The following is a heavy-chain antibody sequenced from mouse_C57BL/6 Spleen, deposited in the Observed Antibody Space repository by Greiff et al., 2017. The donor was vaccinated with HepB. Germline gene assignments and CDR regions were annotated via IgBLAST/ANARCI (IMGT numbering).Heavy chain of an antibody. J-gene: IGHJ3*01. V-gene: IGHV5-4*01. CDR2: ISDGGSYT. CDR3: ARDQGYYGSRTGFAY. Sequence: EVHLVESGGGLVKPGGSLKLSCAASGFTFSSYAMSWVRQTPEKRLEWVATISDGGSYTYYPDNVKGRFTISRDNAKNNLYLQMSHLKSEDTAMYYCARDQGYYGSRTGFAYWGQGTLVTVSA. CDR1: GFTFSSYA. D-gene: IGHD1-1*01.